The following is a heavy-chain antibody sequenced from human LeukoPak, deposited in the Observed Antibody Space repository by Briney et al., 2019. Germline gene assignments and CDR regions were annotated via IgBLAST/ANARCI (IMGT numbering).Heavy chain of an antibody. Sequence: GGSLRLSCAASGFTFSDFSMNWVRQAPGKGLEWVSFISSSSSYIYYADSVKGRITISRDNARNSLYLQMNSLRAEDTAVYYCAGSGSYYNVDYWGQGTLVTVSS. D-gene: IGHD3-10*01. V-gene: IGHV3-21*01. CDR3: AGSGSYYNVDY. CDR2: ISSSSSYI. CDR1: GFTFSDFS. J-gene: IGHJ4*02.